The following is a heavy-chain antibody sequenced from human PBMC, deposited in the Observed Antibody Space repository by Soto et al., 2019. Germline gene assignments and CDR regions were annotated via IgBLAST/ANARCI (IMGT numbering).Heavy chain of an antibody. CDR1: GGSTSSGAYY. J-gene: IGHJ4*02. CDR3: ARDNYGDTYYFDY. D-gene: IGHD4-17*01. V-gene: IGHV4-30-4*01. CDR2: IYYSGST. Sequence: SETLSLTCTVSGGSTSSGAYYWSWVRQPPGKGLEWIGYIYYSGSTYYNPSLKSRVTISVDTSKNQFSLKLSSVTATDTAVYYCARDNYGDTYYFDYWGQGTLVTVPQ.